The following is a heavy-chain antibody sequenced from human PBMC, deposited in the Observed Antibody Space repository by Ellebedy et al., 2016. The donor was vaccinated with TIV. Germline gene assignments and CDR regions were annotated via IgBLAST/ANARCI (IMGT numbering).Heavy chain of an antibody. CDR3: ASVPSAGADF. V-gene: IGHV1-46*02. Sequence: ASVKVSCKTSGYTFNKYYFHWIRQAPGRGLEWLGVLDARLGSTVYTLSLHRIVTMTADTSTRTVYMELRGLRLEDTAVYYCASVPSAGADFWGQGTLVTVSS. CDR1: GYTFNKYY. D-gene: IGHD1-14*01. CDR2: LDARLGST. J-gene: IGHJ1*01.